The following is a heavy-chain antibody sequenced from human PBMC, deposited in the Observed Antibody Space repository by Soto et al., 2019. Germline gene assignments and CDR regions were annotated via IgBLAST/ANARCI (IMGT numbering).Heavy chain of an antibody. V-gene: IGHV3-23*01. CDR2: ISGSGGST. CDR3: AKGALGSSSWYDFDY. CDR1: GFTFNNYA. Sequence: GGSLRLSCAASGFTFNNYAMNWVRQAPGKGLEWVSSISGSGGSTYYADSVKGRFTISRDNSKNTLYLQMNSLRAEDTAVYYCAKGALGSSSWYDFDYWGQGTLVTSPQ. D-gene: IGHD6-13*01. J-gene: IGHJ4*02.